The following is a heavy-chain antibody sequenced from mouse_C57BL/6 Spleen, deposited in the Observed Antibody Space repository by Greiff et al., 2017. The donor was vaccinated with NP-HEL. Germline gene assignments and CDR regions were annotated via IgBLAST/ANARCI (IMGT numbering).Heavy chain of an antibody. CDR2: INPSNGRT. CDR3: ARLLINLDY. Sequence: QVQLQQSGAELVNPGASVNLSCKASGYTLTSYWMHWVKQRPGQGLEWIGEINPSNGRTNYNEKFKSKATLTVDKSSSTAYMQLSSPTSEESAVYYCARLLINLDYWGQGTTLTVSS. J-gene: IGHJ2*01. CDR1: GYTLTSYW. D-gene: IGHD2-1*01. V-gene: IGHV1S81*02.